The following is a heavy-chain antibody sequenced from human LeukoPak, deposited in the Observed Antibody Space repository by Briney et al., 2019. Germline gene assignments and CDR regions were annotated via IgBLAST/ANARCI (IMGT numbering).Heavy chain of an antibody. D-gene: IGHD2-21*02. V-gene: IGHV1-2*02. CDR2: INPNSGDT. CDR1: GYTFTGYY. J-gene: IGHJ3*02. Sequence: ASVKVSCKASGYTFTGYYMHWVRQAPGQGLEWMGWINPNSGDTNYAQKFQGRVTMTRDTSISTAYMELSRLRSDDTAVYYCACIVVVTARYAFDIWGQGTMVTVSS. CDR3: ACIVVVTARYAFDI.